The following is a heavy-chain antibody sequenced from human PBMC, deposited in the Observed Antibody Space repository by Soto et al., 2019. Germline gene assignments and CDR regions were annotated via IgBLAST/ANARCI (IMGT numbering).Heavy chain of an antibody. Sequence: QVQLQESGPGLVKPSGTLSLTCAVSSGSISSAHWWNWVRQPPGKGLEWIGEIYHSGSTNYNPSLKSRVTVSVDKSMNQFXXXXXXXXXXXXXXXXXXXXXXYSLGVWGQGTTVTVXS. V-gene: IGHV4-4*02. CDR1: SGSISSAHW. J-gene: IGHJ6*02. CDR2: IYHSGST. CDR3: XXXXXYSLGV.